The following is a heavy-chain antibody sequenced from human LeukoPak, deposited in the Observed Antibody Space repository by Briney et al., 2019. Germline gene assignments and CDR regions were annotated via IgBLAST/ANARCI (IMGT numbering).Heavy chain of an antibody. CDR3: ARWYSSGWYSDY. CDR2: VSGTSEYI. J-gene: IGHJ4*02. V-gene: IGHV3-21*06. CDR1: GFSFSAYS. D-gene: IGHD6-19*01. Sequence: GGSLRLSCAASGFSFSAYSMIWVRQAPGKGLEWVSSVSGTSEYIYYADSVRGRFTISRDNAKNTVYLQMNSLRAEDTAVYYCARWYSSGWYSDYWGQGTLVTVSS.